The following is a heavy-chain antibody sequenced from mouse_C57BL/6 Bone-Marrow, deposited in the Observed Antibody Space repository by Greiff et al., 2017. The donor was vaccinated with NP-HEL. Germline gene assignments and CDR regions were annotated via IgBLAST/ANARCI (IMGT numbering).Heavy chain of an antibody. V-gene: IGHV1-55*01. J-gene: IGHJ3*01. CDR2: IYPGSGST. D-gene: IGHD2-1*01. Sequence: QVQLQQPGAELVKPGASVKMSCKASGYTFTSYWITWVKQRPGQGLEWIGDIYPGSGSTNYNEKFKSKATLTVDTSSSTAYMQLSSLTSEDSAVYYCARIYYGNYEFADWGKGTLVTVSA. CDR3: ARIYYGNYEFAD. CDR1: GYTFTSYW.